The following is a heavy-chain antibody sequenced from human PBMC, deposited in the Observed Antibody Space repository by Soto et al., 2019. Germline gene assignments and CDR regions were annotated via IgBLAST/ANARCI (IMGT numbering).Heavy chain of an antibody. CDR2: IYPGDSDT. CDR3: ARGNRQWLVREVAPFDY. V-gene: IGHV5-51*01. CDR1: GYSLTSYW. D-gene: IGHD6-19*01. Sequence: PGESLKISGKGSGYSLTSYWIGWVRQMPGKGLEWMGIIYPGDSDTRYSPSFQGQVTISADKSISTAYLQWSSLKASDTAMYYCARGNRQWLVREVAPFDYWGQGTLVTVSS. J-gene: IGHJ4*02.